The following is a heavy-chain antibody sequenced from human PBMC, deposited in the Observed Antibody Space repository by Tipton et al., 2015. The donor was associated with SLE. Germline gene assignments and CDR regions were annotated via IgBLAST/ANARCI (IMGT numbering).Heavy chain of an antibody. CDR1: GGSISSGGYY. V-gene: IGHV4-31*03. Sequence: LSLTCTVSGGSISSGGYYWSWIRQSPGKGLEWIGYISYSGSTNYNSSLKSRLTISVDTSKNQFSLRLTSVTAADTAVYYCARDQVGMGDFDSWGPGTLVTVSS. D-gene: IGHD2-21*01. CDR2: ISYSGST. CDR3: ARDQVGMGDFDS. J-gene: IGHJ4*02.